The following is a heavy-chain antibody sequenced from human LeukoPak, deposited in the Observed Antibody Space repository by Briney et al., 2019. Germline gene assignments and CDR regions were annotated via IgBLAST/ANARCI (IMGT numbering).Heavy chain of an antibody. CDR1: GFTFSSSA. D-gene: IGHD6-19*01. Sequence: PGGSLRLSCAASGFTFSSSAMSWVRQAPGKGLEWVSTISGSGGSTYYADSVKGRFTISRDNSKNTLYLQMNSLRVEDTAVYYCAGSPNGHWLVQYFQTWGQGTLVTVSS. V-gene: IGHV3-23*01. CDR3: AGSPNGHWLVQYFQT. J-gene: IGHJ1*01. CDR2: ISGSGGST.